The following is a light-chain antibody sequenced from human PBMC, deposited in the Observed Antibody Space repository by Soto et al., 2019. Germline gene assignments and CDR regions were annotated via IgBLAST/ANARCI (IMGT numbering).Light chain of an antibody. Sequence: EIVLTQSPGTLSLSPGERATLSCRASQSVSNNYLGWYQQKPGQAPRLLVYGASRRATGIPDRFSGSGSGTDFTLTISGLEAEDFAVDYCQQYDNSLPWTFGQGTKVEIK. J-gene: IGKJ1*01. CDR2: GAS. V-gene: IGKV3-20*01. CDR1: QSVSNNY. CDR3: QQYDNSLPWT.